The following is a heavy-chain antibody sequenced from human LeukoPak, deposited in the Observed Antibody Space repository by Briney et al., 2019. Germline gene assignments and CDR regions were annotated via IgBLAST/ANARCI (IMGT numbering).Heavy chain of an antibody. CDR1: GYSISSGYY. Sequence: PSETLSLTCAVSGYSISSGYYWGWIRQPPGKGLEWIGEINHSGSTNYNPSLKSRVIISVDTSKNQFSLKLSSVTAADTAVYYCARAPYYYGSGAFDYWGQGTLVTVSS. J-gene: IGHJ4*02. CDR2: INHSGST. V-gene: IGHV4-38-2*01. D-gene: IGHD3-10*01. CDR3: ARAPYYYGSGAFDY.